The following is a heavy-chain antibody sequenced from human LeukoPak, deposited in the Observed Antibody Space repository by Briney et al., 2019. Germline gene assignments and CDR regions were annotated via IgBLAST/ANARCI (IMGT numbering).Heavy chain of an antibody. D-gene: IGHD1-26*01. Sequence: GGSLRLSCAASGFTFSSYWMSWVRQAPGKGLEWVANIKQDGSEKYYVDSVKGRLTISRDNAKNSLYLQMNSLRAEDTAVYYCAREGSGNYYGMDVWGQGTTVTVSS. J-gene: IGHJ6*02. CDR1: GFTFSSYW. V-gene: IGHV3-7*01. CDR3: AREGSGNYYGMDV. CDR2: IKQDGSEK.